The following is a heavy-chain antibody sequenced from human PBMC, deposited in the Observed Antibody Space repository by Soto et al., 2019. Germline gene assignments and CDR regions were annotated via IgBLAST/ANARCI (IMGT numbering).Heavy chain of an antibody. CDR2: ITGSGGST. CDR1: GFSFSNFG. Sequence: EVQLSESGGGLVQPGGSLRLSCAASGFSFSNFGMSCVRQAPGKGLEWVSVITGSGGSTDYGDAVKGRFTTSRDNSKNTLYLQMNSLRVEDTALYYCAKIRCLAAEFDSWGQGTLVIVSS. D-gene: IGHD6-13*01. CDR3: AKIRCLAAEFDS. V-gene: IGHV3-23*01. J-gene: IGHJ4*02.